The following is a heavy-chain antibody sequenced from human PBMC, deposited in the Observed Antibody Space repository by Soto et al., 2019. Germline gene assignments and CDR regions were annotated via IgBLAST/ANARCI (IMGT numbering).Heavy chain of an antibody. CDR2: INAGNGNT. D-gene: IGHD2-21*01. CDR1: GYTFTSYA. V-gene: IGHV1-3*01. CDR3: ARDKAEYCGGDCHNWFDP. J-gene: IGHJ5*02. Sequence: QVQLVQSGAEVKKPGASVKVSCKASGYTFTSYAMHWVRQAPGQRLEWMGWINAGNGNTKYSQKFQGRVTITRDTSASTAYMELSSLRSEDTAVYYCARDKAEYCGGDCHNWFDPWGQGTLVTVSS.